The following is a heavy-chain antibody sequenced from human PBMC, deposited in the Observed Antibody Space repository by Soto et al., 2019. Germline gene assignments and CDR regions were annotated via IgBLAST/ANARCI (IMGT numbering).Heavy chain of an antibody. CDR2: IWYDGSNK. J-gene: IGHJ3*02. D-gene: IGHD2-8*01. Sequence: QVQLVESGGGVVQPGRSLRLSCAASGFTFSSDGMHWVRQAPGKGLEWVAVIWYDGSNKYYADSVKGRFTISRDNSKNTLYLQMNSLRAEDTAVYYSARDSKYGAFDIWGQGTMVTVSS. V-gene: IGHV3-33*01. CDR3: ARDSKYGAFDI. CDR1: GFTFSSDG.